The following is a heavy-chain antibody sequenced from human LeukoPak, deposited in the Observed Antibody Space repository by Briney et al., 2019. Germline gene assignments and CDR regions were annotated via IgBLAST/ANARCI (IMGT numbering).Heavy chain of an antibody. D-gene: IGHD3-10*01. V-gene: IGHV4-34*01. J-gene: IGHJ6*03. CDR3: ARRVSDYGSGTLHYYYYYYMDV. Sequence: SETLSLTCAVYGGSFSGYYWSWIRQPPGKGLEWIGEINHSGSTNYNPSLKSRVTISVDTSKNQFSLKLSSVTAADTAVYYCARRVSDYGSGTLHYYYYYYMDVWGKGTTVTISS. CDR2: INHSGST. CDR1: GGSFSGYY.